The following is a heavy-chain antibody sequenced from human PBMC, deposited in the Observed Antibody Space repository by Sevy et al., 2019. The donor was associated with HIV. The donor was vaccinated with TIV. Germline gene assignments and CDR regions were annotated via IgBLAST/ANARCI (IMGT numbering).Heavy chain of an antibody. Sequence: GGSLRLSCAGSGFTFSSYAMHWVRQAPGKGLEYVSAISSNGGSTYYADSVKGRFTISRDNSKNTLYLQMSSLRAEDTAVYYCVKESVPLELDQNWFDPWGQGTLVTVSS. CDR3: VKESVPLELDQNWFDP. V-gene: IGHV3-64D*06. D-gene: IGHD1-1*01. J-gene: IGHJ5*02. CDR1: GFTFSSYA. CDR2: ISSNGGST.